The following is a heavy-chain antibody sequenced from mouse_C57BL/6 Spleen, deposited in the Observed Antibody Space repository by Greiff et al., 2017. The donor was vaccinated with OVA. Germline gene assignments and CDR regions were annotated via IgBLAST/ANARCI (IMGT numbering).Heavy chain of an antibody. CDR3: VRHEDSYGNYPYFDY. Sequence: EVKLVESGGGLVQPKGSLKLSCAASGFSFNTYAMNWVRQAPGKGLEWVARIRSKSNNYATYYADSVKDRFTISRDDSESMLYLQMNNLKTEDTAMYYCVRHEDSYGNYPYFDYWGQGTTLTVSS. J-gene: IGHJ2*01. D-gene: IGHD2-1*01. V-gene: IGHV10-1*01. CDR1: GFSFNTYA. CDR2: IRSKSNNYAT.